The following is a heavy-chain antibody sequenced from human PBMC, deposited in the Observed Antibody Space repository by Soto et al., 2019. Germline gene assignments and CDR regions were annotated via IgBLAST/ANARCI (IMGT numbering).Heavy chain of an antibody. D-gene: IGHD3-22*01. CDR3: AGAVLTYYYDSSAKPKGVFDY. CDR2: IYTSGST. V-gene: IGHV4-4*07. J-gene: IGHJ4*02. CDR1: GGSISSYY. Sequence: KPSETLSLTCTVSGGSISSYYWSWIRQPAGKGLEWIGRIYTSGSTNYNPSLKSRVTMSVDTSKNQFSLKLSSVTAADTAVYYCAGAVLTYYYDSSAKPKGVFDYWGQGTLVTVSS.